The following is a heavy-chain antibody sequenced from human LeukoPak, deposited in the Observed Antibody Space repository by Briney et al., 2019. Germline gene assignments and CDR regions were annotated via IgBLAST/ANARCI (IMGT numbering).Heavy chain of an antibody. V-gene: IGHV4-4*07. D-gene: IGHD2-2*01. CDR1: GGSISGYF. J-gene: IGHJ5*02. CDR2: IYTSGST. CDR3: ARDSEYQLLFHRFDP. Sequence: WETLSLACTVSGGSISGYFWSWIRQPAGKGLEWIGRIYTSGSTNYNPSLKSRVTISVDKSKNQFSLKLTSVTAADTAVYYCARDSEYQLLFHRFDPWGQGTLVTVSS.